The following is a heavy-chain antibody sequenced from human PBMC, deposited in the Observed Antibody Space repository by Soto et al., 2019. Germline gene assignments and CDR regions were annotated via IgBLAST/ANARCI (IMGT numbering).Heavy chain of an antibody. CDR3: ARAQYSSSWYPFTPILDY. CDR2: INPSGGST. Sequence: GASVKVSCKASGYTFTSYYMHWVRQAPGQGLEWMGIINPSGGSTSYAQKFQGRVTMTRDTSTSTVYMELSSLRSEDTAVYYCARAQYSSSWYPFTPILDYWGQGTLVTVSS. V-gene: IGHV1-46*01. CDR1: GYTFTSYY. J-gene: IGHJ4*02. D-gene: IGHD6-13*01.